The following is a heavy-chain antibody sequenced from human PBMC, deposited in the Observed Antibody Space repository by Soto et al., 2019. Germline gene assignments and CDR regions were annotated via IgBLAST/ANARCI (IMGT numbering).Heavy chain of an antibody. V-gene: IGHV4-34*01. D-gene: IGHD3-16*02. CDR3: ARVPIMITFGGVIGAYDY. Sequence: SETLSLTCAVYGGSFSGYYWSWIRQPPGKGLEWIGEINHSGSTNYNPSLKSRVTISVDTSKNQFSLKLSSVTAADTALFYCARVPIMITFGGVIGAYDYWGQGTLVTVSS. CDR1: GGSFSGYY. CDR2: INHSGST. J-gene: IGHJ4*02.